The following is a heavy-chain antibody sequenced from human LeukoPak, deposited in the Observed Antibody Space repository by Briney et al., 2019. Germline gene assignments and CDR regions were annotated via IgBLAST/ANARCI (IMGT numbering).Heavy chain of an antibody. Sequence: PGRSLRLSCAASGFTFSSYAMHWVRQAPGKGLEWVAVISYDGSNKYYADSVKGRFTISRDNSKSTLYLQMNSLRAEDTAVYYCARVGGSIYYYGMDVWGQGTTVTVSS. CDR2: ISYDGSNK. J-gene: IGHJ6*02. V-gene: IGHV3-30-3*01. D-gene: IGHD4-23*01. CDR3: ARVGGSIYYYGMDV. CDR1: GFTFSSYA.